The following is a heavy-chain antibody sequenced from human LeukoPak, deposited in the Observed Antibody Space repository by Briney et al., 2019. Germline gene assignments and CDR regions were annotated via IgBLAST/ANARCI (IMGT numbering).Heavy chain of an antibody. CDR2: ISSSSSYI. CDR1: GFTFSSYA. J-gene: IGHJ4*02. D-gene: IGHD3-10*01. CDR3: AKDLRSERRRGFDY. V-gene: IGHV3-21*01. Sequence: GGSLRLSCAASGFTFSSYAMSWVRQAPGKGLEWVSSISSSSSYIYYADSVKGRFTISRDNAKNSLYLQMNSLRAEDTAVYYCAKDLRSERRRGFDYWGQGTLVTVSS.